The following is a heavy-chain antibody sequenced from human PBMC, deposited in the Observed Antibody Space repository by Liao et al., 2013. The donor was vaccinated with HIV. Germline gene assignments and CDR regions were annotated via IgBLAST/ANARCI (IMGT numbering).Heavy chain of an antibody. Sequence: QVQLQQWGAGLLKPSETLSLTCTVSGGSISSSSYYWGWIRQPPGKGLEWIGSIYYSGSTYYNPTLKSRVTISVDTSKNQFSLKLSSVTAADTAVYYCARGNGDGRPFDPWGQGTLVTVSS. V-gene: IGHV4-39*07. D-gene: IGHD4-17*01. J-gene: IGHJ5*02. CDR2: IYYSGST. CDR3: ARGNGDGRPFDP. CDR1: GGSISSSSYY.